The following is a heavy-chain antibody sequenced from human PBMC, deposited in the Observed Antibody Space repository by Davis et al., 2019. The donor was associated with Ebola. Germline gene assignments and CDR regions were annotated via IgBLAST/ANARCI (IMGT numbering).Heavy chain of an antibody. CDR2: MSHSSNTI. CDR3: VRGRDIVVVTATPCFGF. CDR1: ALTFSTYA. J-gene: IGHJ3*01. D-gene: IGHD2-21*02. V-gene: IGHV3-48*02. Sequence: GESLKIPCAASALTFSTYAMNWVRQAPGKGLEWVSYMSHSSNTIYYADSVKGRFTISRDNAKNSLFLQMNNLRDEETAVYYCVRGRDIVVVTATPCFGFWGQGTMVTVSS.